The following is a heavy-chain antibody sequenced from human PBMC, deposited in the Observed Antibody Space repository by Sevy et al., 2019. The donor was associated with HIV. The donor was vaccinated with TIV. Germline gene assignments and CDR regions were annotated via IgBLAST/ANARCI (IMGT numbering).Heavy chain of an antibody. D-gene: IGHD1-26*01. CDR3: ARDNTVGATRSGSYGMDV. CDR1: GGSISSGGYY. CDR2: IYYSGST. J-gene: IGHJ6*02. V-gene: IGHV4-31*03. Sequence: SETLSLTCTVSGGSISSGGYYWSWIRQHPGKGLEWIGYIYYSGSTYYNPSLKSRVTITVDTSKNQFSLKLSSVTAADTAVYYCARDNTVGATRSGSYGMDVWGQGTTVTVSS.